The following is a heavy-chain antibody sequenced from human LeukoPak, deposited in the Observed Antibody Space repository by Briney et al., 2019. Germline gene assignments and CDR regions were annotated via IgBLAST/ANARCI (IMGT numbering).Heavy chain of an antibody. Sequence: GGSLRLSCAASGFTFSSYAMSWVRQAPGKGREWVSAISGSGGSTYYADSAKGRFTISRDNSKNTLYLQMNGLRAEDTAVYYCAKDGGGDIVVVPAVNDAFDIWGQGTMVTVSS. CDR2: ISGSGGST. CDR3: AKDGGGDIVVVPAVNDAFDI. CDR1: GFTFSSYA. D-gene: IGHD2-2*01. J-gene: IGHJ3*02. V-gene: IGHV3-23*01.